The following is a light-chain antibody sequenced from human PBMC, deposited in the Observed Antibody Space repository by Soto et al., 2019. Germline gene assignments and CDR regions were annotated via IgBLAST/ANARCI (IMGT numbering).Light chain of an antibody. Sequence: QCALTQPASVSGSPGQSITISCTGSSSDIGAYDYVSWYQQRPVKAPKLMIFDVTNRPSGVSDRFSGSKSGNTASLTISGLQTEDEADYYCSSYTSSSTPYVFGTGTKLTVL. CDR3: SSYTSSSTPYV. CDR1: SSDIGAYDY. CDR2: DVT. V-gene: IGLV2-14*01. J-gene: IGLJ1*01.